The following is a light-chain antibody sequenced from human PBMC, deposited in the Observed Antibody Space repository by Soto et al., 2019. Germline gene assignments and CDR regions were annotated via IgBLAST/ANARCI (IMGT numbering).Light chain of an antibody. CDR1: QSVSSSY. Sequence: EIVLTQSPGTLSLSPGERATLSCRASQSVSSSYFAWYQQKPGQSPRLLIYGASTRATGIPHRFSGSGSGTDFILTISRLEPEDFAVYYCQQYGSSPWTFGQGTKVEIK. V-gene: IGKV3-20*01. CDR2: GAS. J-gene: IGKJ1*01. CDR3: QQYGSSPWT.